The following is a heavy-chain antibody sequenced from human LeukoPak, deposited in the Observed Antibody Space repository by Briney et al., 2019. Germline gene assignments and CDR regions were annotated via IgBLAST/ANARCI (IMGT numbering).Heavy chain of an antibody. CDR2: INHSGST. J-gene: IGHJ4*02. Sequence: SEALSLTCAVYGGSFSGYYWSWIRQPPGKGLEWIGEINHSGSTNYNPSLKSRVTISVDTSMNQFSLKLSSVTAADTAVYYCARGHESDYGDSDYFDYWGQGTLVTVSS. CDR3: ARGHESDYGDSDYFDY. D-gene: IGHD4-17*01. CDR1: GGSFSGYY. V-gene: IGHV4-34*01.